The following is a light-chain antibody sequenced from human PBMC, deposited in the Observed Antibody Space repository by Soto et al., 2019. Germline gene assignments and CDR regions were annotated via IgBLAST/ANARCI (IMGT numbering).Light chain of an antibody. CDR1: QGISNY. J-gene: IGKJ1*01. Sequence: DIQMTQSPSSLSASVGDRVTITCRASQGISNYLAWYQQKPGKVPKLLIYAASTLQSGVPSRFXGSGSGTXXXXXXXSLQPEDVATYYCQKYNSAPWTFGQGTKVEIK. CDR2: AAS. V-gene: IGKV1-27*01. CDR3: QKYNSAPWT.